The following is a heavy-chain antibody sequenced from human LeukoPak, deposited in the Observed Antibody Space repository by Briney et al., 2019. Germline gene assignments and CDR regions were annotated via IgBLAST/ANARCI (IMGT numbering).Heavy chain of an antibody. CDR3: ARRLVGYGDFFDY. CDR1: GYRFTSYW. Sequence: GESLKISFKGSGYRFTSYWIGWVRPMPGKGLEWMGIIYPGDSDTRYSPSFQGQVTISADKSISTAYLQWSSLKASDTAMYYCARRLVGYGDFFDYWGQGTLVTVSS. V-gene: IGHV5-51*01. CDR2: IYPGDSDT. D-gene: IGHD4-17*01. J-gene: IGHJ4*02.